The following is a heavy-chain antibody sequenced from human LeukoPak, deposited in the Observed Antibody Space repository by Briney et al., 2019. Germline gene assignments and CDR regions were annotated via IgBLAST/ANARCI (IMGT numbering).Heavy chain of an antibody. Sequence: SETLSLTCTVSGGSISSYYWSWIRQPPGKGLEWIGYIYYSGSTNYNPSLKSRVTISVDTSKNQFSLKLSSVTAADTAVYYRARDSSSWNFADWGQGTLVTVSS. CDR3: ARDSSSWNFAD. D-gene: IGHD6-13*01. V-gene: IGHV4-59*01. CDR1: GGSISSYY. J-gene: IGHJ4*02. CDR2: IYYSGST.